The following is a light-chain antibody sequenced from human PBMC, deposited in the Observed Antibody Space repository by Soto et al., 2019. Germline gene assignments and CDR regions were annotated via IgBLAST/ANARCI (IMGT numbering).Light chain of an antibody. CDR2: KVS. V-gene: IGKV2-30*01. Sequence: DVVMTQSPLSLPVTLGQPASISCRSSESLVYSDGNTYLNWFQLRPGQPPRRLIYKVSNRDSGVTDRFIGRGSGTDFHLLISRVEAEDVGLYYCSEDSALLVSCGGGTKVEFK. CDR3: SEDSALLVS. CDR1: ESLVYSDGNTY. J-gene: IGKJ4*02.